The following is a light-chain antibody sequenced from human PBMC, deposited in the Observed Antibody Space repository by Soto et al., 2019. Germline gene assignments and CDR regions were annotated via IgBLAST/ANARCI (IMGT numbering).Light chain of an antibody. J-gene: IGKJ1*01. Sequence: EIVMTQSPATLSVAPGERATLSCRASQSVSSNLAWYQHKPGQAPRLLTYVASTTATGIPARLSGSGSGTEFTLTTSSLQPEDFAVYYCQQYYNWPRTLGQGTKVDIK. CDR1: QSVSSN. CDR2: VAS. V-gene: IGKV3D-15*01. CDR3: QQYYNWPRT.